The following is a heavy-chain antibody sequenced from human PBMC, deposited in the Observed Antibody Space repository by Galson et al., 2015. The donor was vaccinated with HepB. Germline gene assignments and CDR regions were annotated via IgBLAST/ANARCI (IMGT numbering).Heavy chain of an antibody. V-gene: IGHV1-18*01. CDR1: GYTFTNHG. Sequence: SVKVSCKASGYTFTNHGISWVRQAPGQGTEWMGWISGYNGNTNYAQKFQGRVTMTTETSTTTAYMELRSLRSDDTAVYYCARDGYSSSWYFDYWGQGTLVTVSS. CDR3: ARDGYSSSWYFDY. D-gene: IGHD6-13*01. CDR2: ISGYNGNT. J-gene: IGHJ4*02.